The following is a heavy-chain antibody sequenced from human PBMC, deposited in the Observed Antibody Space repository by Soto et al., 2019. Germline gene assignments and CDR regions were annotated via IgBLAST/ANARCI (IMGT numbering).Heavy chain of an antibody. D-gene: IGHD3-3*01. J-gene: IGHJ6*03. CDR3: ARAKRFLEWSYYYYYMDV. CDR1: GYTFTSYD. V-gene: IGHV1-8*01. Sequence: ASVKVSCKASGYTFTSYDINWVRQATGQGLEWMGWMNPNSGNTGYAQKFQGRVTMTRNTSISTAYMELSSLRSEDTAVYYCARAKRFLEWSYYYYYMDVWGKGTTVTVSS. CDR2: MNPNSGNT.